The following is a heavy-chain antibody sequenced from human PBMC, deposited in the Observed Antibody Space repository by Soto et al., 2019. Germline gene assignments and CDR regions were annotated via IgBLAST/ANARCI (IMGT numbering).Heavy chain of an antibody. CDR3: ARGHLLIVGATHWFDP. D-gene: IGHD1-26*01. V-gene: IGHV1-2*04. CDR1: GYTFTGYY. CDR2: INPNSGGT. J-gene: IGHJ5*02. Sequence: GASVNVSCKASGYTFTGYYMHWVRQAPGQGLEWMGWINPNSGGTNYAQKFQGWVTMTRDTSISTAYMELSRLRSDDTAVYYCARGHLLIVGATHWFDPWGQGTLVTVSS.